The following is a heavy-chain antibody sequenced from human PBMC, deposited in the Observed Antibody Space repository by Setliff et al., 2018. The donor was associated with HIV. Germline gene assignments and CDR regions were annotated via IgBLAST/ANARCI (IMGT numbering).Heavy chain of an antibody. Sequence: SETLSLTCTVSGGSISSGYYYWSWIRQHPGKGLEWIGYIYYSGNPFYNPSLRSRVTISLDTSKNQFSLMLSSVTAADTAVYYCARGFDYAQRPPLYYFDYWGQGTLVTVSS. J-gene: IGHJ4*02. CDR1: GGSISSGYYY. CDR2: IYYSGNP. CDR3: ARGFDYAQRPPLYYFDY. D-gene: IGHD2-2*01. V-gene: IGHV4-31*03.